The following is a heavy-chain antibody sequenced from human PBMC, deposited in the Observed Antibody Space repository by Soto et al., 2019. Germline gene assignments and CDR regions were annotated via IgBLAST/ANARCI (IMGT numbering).Heavy chain of an antibody. CDR1: GYSFTSYW. D-gene: IGHD3-10*01. Sequence: PGESLKISCKGSGYSFTSYWISWVRQMPGKGLEWMGRIDPSDSYTNYSPSFQGHVTISADKSISTAYLQWSSLKASDTAMYYCARYSMAYYYYYGMDVWGQGTTVTVSS. J-gene: IGHJ6*02. V-gene: IGHV5-10-1*01. CDR3: ARYSMAYYYYYGMDV. CDR2: IDPSDSYT.